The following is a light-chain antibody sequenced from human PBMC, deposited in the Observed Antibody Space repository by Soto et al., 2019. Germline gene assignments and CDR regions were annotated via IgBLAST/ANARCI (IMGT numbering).Light chain of an antibody. J-gene: IGKJ1*01. CDR3: QQYTT. V-gene: IGKV3-20*01. CDR1: QSVSSY. CDR2: GAS. Sequence: EIVLTQSPATLSLSPGERATLSCRASQSVSSYLAWYQQKPGQAPRLLICGASSRATGIPDRFSGSGSGTDFTLTISRLEPEDFAVYYCQQYTTFGQGTKVDI.